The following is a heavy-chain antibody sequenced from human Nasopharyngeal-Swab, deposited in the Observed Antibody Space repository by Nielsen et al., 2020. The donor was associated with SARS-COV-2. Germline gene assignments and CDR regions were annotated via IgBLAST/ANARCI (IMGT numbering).Heavy chain of an antibody. CDR2: INPAGSTT. V-gene: IGHV3-74*01. Sequence: GESLKISCAASGFTFSSYSMNWVRQAPGKGLVWVSRINPAGSTTDYEDSVRGRFTISRDNAKNTLYLQMNSLTVEDSAVYFCTRAGSYRFDYWGQGTLVTVSS. CDR1: GFTFSSYS. CDR3: TRAGSYRFDY. D-gene: IGHD1-26*01. J-gene: IGHJ4*02.